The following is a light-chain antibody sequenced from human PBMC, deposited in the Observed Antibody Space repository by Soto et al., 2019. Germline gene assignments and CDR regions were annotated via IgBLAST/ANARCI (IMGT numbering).Light chain of an antibody. CDR3: QQYNNWPPGT. V-gene: IGKV1-39*01. Sequence: DIQLTQSPSSLSASVGDTVTITCRASQTVSRYLNWYQQKSGTAPKLLIYAASTLHTGVPSRFSGRRSGTDFTLTINSLQPEDFAVYYCQQYNNWPPGTFGAGTKVDIK. CDR1: QTVSRY. CDR2: AAS. J-gene: IGKJ4*01.